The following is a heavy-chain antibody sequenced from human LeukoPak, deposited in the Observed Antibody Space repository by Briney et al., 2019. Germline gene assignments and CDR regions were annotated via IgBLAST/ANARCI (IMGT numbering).Heavy chain of an antibody. CDR3: ARRVCGYSPWD. J-gene: IGHJ4*02. Sequence: SETLSLTCTVSGVTISNYYWNWIRQPPGKGLEWIGYISYSGSTNYNPSLKSRVTISVDTSKNQFSLRLSSVTAADTAVYYCARRVCGYSPWDWGQGTLVTVS. D-gene: IGHD5-18*01. CDR2: ISYSGST. CDR1: GVTISNYY. V-gene: IGHV4-59*08.